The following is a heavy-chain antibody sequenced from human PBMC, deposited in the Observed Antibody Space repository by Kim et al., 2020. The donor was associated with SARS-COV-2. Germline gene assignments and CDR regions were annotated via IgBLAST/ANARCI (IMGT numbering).Heavy chain of an antibody. V-gene: IGHV4-34*01. CDR2: INHSGST. CDR1: GGSFSGYY. D-gene: IGHD3-10*01. J-gene: IGHJ4*02. CDR3: APCGFGDLSPFDY. Sequence: SETLSLTCAVYGGSFSGYYWSWIRQPPGKGLEWIGEINHSGSTNYNPSLKSRVTISVDTSKNQFSLKLSSVIAADTAVYYCAPCGFGDLSPFDYWGQGTLVTVSS.